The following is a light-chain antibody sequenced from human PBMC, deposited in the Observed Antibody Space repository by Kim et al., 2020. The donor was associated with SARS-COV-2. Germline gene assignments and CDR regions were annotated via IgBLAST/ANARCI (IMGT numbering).Light chain of an antibody. V-gene: IGKV3-11*01. CDR3: QQRSNWLT. J-gene: IGKJ4*01. CDR2: DAS. CDR1: RSVSSF. Sequence: SLPPGERATPSCRARRSVSSFLAWHQQKPGQAPRLLIYDASNRATGIPARFSGSGSGTDFTLTISSLEPEDFAVYYCQQRSNWLTFGGGTKVEIK.